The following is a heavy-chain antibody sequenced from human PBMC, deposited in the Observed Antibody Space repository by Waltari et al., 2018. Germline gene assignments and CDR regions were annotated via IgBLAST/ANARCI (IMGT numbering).Heavy chain of an antibody. J-gene: IGHJ5*02. CDR2: LYYSGST. D-gene: IGHD2-2*01. CDR3: ARHVSSRLVVPAAIWFDP. V-gene: IGHV4-39*01. Sequence: QLQLQESGPGLVKPSETLSLTCTVSGGSISRSSYYWGWIRQPPGRGLEWIGSLYYSGSTYYNPSLKSRVTISVDTSKNQFSLKLSSVTAADTAVYYCARHVSSRLVVPAAIWFDPWGQGTLVTVSS. CDR1: GGSISRSSYY.